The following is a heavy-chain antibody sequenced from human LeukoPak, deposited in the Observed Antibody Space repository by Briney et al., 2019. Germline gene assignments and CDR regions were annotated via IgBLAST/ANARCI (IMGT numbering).Heavy chain of an antibody. D-gene: IGHD3-10*01. CDR2: ISSSSSYI. J-gene: IGHJ4*02. CDR3: AKNMVRGVIITALDY. CDR1: GFTFSSYS. V-gene: IGHV3-21*04. Sequence: GGSLRLSCAASGFTFSSYSMNWVRQAPGKGLEWVSSISSSSSYIYYADSVKGRFTISRDNSKNTLYLQMNSLRAEDTAVYYCAKNMVRGVIITALDYWGQGTLVTVSS.